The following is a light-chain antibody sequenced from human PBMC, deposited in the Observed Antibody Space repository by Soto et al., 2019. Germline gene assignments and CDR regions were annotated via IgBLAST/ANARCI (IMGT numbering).Light chain of an antibody. CDR1: QSVSGNY. Sequence: EIVLTQSPGTLSLSPGERATLSCRASQSVSGNYLAWYQQKPGQAPRLLISGASSRATSIPDRFSGSGSGTDFRLTISRVEPEDFAVYSWKQYGGSPLVTFGGGTKVEIK. CDR2: GAS. J-gene: IGKJ4*01. CDR3: KQYGGSPLVT. V-gene: IGKV3-20*01.